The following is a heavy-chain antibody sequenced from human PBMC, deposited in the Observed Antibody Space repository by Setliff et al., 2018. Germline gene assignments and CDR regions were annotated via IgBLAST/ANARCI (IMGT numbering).Heavy chain of an antibody. J-gene: IGHJ4*02. V-gene: IGHV1-18*01. CDR2: ISAYNGNT. D-gene: IGHD2-15*01. CDR1: GYTFTSYG. CDR3: ARDLVGDCSGGSCYDWDY. Sequence: ASVKVSCKASGYTFTSYGISWVRQAPGQGLEWMGWISAYNGNTNYAQKLQGRVTMTTDTSTSTAYVELRSLRSDDTAVYYCARDLVGDCSGGSCYDWDYWGQGTQVTVSS.